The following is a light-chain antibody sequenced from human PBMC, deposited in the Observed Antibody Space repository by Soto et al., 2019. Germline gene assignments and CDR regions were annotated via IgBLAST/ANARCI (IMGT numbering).Light chain of an antibody. CDR3: QQYKNWPL. Sequence: EIVMTHSPATLSVSPGERATLSCSASQSVRSHLAWYQQKPGQPPRLLVYGASTRATGIPARFSGSGFGTEFTLTISSLQSEDFAVYYCQQYKNWPLFGQGTRLEI. V-gene: IGKV3-15*01. CDR1: QSVRSH. CDR2: GAS. J-gene: IGKJ5*01.